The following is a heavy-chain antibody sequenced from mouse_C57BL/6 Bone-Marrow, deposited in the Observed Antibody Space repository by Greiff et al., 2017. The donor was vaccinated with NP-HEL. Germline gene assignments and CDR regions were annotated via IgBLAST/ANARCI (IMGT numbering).Heavy chain of an antibody. CDR3: TIITTVVPYYYAMDY. Sequence: EVQLQQSGAELVRPGASVKLSCTASGFNIKDDYMHWVKQRPEQGLEWIGWIDPENGDTEYASKFQGKATITADTSSNTAYLQLSSLTSEDTAVYYCTIITTVVPYYYAMDYWGQGTSVTVSS. D-gene: IGHD1-1*01. V-gene: IGHV14-4*01. CDR2: IDPENGDT. J-gene: IGHJ4*01. CDR1: GFNIKDDY.